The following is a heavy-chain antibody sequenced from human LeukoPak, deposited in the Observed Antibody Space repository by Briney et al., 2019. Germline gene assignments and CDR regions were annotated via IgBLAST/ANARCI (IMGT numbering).Heavy chain of an antibody. Sequence: ASVKVSCKASGYTFTGYYMHWVRQAPGQGLEWMGWINPNSGGTNYAQKLQGRVTMTTDTSTRTAYMELRSLRSDDTAVYYCARDRVAVAAEFDYWGQGTLVTVSS. V-gene: IGHV1-2*02. D-gene: IGHD6-19*01. J-gene: IGHJ4*02. CDR2: INPNSGGT. CDR3: ARDRVAVAAEFDY. CDR1: GYTFTGYY.